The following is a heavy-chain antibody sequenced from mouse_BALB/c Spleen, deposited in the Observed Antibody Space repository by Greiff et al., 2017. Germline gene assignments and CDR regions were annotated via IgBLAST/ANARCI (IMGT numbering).Heavy chain of an antibody. V-gene: IGHV14-3*02. D-gene: IGHD1-1*01. CDR2: IDPANGNT. J-gene: IGHJ2*01. Sequence: VQLQQSGAELVKPGASVKLSCTASGFNIKDTYMHWVKQRPEQGLEWIGRIDPANGNTKYDPKFQGKATITADTSSNTAYLQLSSLTSEDTAVYYCASYYYGSSYNYWGQGTTLTVSS. CDR1: GFNIKDTY. CDR3: ASYYYGSSYNY.